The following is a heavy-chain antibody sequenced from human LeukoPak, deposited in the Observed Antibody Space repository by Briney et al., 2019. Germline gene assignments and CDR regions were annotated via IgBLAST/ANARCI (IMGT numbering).Heavy chain of an antibody. D-gene: IGHD3-10*01. CDR3: AKRGIMIRGIIIIGFHKEAYYYDC. J-gene: IGHJ4*02. CDR2: INSDGSST. CDR1: GFTFSNYW. V-gene: IGHV3-74*01. Sequence: GVLRLSCAASGFTFSNYWMHWVRQAPGKGLVWVSRINSDGSSTSYADSVKGRYTISRDNAKNTLYLQMNSPRAEDTAVYYCAKRGIMIRGIIIIGFHKEAYYYDCWGQGTLVTVSS.